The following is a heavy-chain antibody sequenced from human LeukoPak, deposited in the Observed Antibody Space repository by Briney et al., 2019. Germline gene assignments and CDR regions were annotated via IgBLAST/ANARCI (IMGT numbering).Heavy chain of an antibody. J-gene: IGHJ4*02. CDR1: GFTFDDYA. CDR2: ISWNSGSI. D-gene: IGHD3-22*01. V-gene: IGHV3-9*01. Sequence: GGSLRLSCAASGFTFDDYAMHWVRQAPGKGLEWVSGISWNSGSIGYADSVKGRFTISRDNAKNSLYLQTNSLRAEDTALYYCAEGHYYDSSGTLDHWGQGTLVTVSS. CDR3: AEGHYYDSSGTLDH.